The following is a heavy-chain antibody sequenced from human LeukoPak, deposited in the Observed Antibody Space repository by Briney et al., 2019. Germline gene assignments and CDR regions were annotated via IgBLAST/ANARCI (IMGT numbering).Heavy chain of an antibody. CDR2: INPSGGST. CDR3: AREGTGGY. J-gene: IGHJ4*02. Sequence: ASVKVSCKASGYTFTSYYLHWVRQAPGQGLEWMGVINPSGGSTSYAQKFQARVTITRDMSTSTVYMELSSLRSEDTAVYYCAREGTGGYWGQGTLVTVSS. D-gene: IGHD1-14*01. CDR1: GYTFTSYY. V-gene: IGHV1-46*01.